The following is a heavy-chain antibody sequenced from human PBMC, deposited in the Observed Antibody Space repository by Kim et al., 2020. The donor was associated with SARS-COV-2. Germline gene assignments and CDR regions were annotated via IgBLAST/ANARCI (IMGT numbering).Heavy chain of an antibody. J-gene: IGHJ1*01. D-gene: IGHD6-19*01. Sequence: GRFTISRDNSKNTLYLQMNSLRAEDTAVYYCAKAGIAVAGTISSAEYFQHWGQGTLVTVSS. CDR3: AKAGIAVAGTISSAEYFQH. V-gene: IGHV3-23*02.